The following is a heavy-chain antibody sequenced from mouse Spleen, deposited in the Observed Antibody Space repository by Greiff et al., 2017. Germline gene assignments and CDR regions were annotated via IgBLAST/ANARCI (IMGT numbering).Heavy chain of an antibody. CDR1: GYTFSSYW. Sequence: QVQLQQSGAELMKPGASVKISCKATGYTFSSYWIEWVKQRPGHGLEWIGEILPGSGSTNYNEKFKGKATFTADTSSNTAYMQLSSLTSEDSAVYYCARSEVYDYDGSWFAYWGQGTLVTVSA. CDR2: ILPGSGST. D-gene: IGHD2-4*01. CDR3: ARSEVYDYDGSWFAY. V-gene: IGHV1-9*01. J-gene: IGHJ3*01.